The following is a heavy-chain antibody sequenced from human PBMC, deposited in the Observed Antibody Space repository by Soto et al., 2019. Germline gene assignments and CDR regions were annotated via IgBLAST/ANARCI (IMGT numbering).Heavy chain of an antibody. J-gene: IGHJ3*02. CDR2: ISYDGSNK. CDR3: ARDQRTYYDFWSGYWTLGAFDI. V-gene: IGHV3-30-3*01. D-gene: IGHD3-3*01. Sequence: GALRLSCAASGFTFSSYAMHWVRQAPGKGLEWVAVISYDGSNKYYADSVKGRFTISRDNSKNTLYLQMNSLRAEDTAVYYCARDQRTYYDFWSGYWTLGAFDIWGQGTMVTVSS. CDR1: GFTFSSYA.